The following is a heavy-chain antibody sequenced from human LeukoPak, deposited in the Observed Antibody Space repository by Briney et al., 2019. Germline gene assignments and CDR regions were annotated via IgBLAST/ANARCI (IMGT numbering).Heavy chain of an antibody. Sequence: SETLSLTCTVSGGSISSYYWSWIRQPPGKGLEWIGYIYYSGSTNYNPSLKSRVTISVDTSKNQFSLKLSSVTAADTAVYYCARASNLRGWYGRWFDPWGQGTLVTVSS. CDR1: GGSISSYY. D-gene: IGHD6-19*01. CDR3: ARASNLRGWYGRWFDP. J-gene: IGHJ5*02. CDR2: IYYSGST. V-gene: IGHV4-59*01.